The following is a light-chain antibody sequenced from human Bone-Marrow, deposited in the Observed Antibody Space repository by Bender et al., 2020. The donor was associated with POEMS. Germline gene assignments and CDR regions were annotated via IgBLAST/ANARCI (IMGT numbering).Light chain of an antibody. CDR1: SSNIGAHA. Sequence: QSVLTQPPSASGTPGQRVTISCSGGSSNIGAHAVNWYQHLPGTAPKLLIYSSHRRPSEVPDRFSGSKSGNTASLIISGLQAEDEADYYCQSYDSGLSVALFGGGTKLTVL. CDR3: QSYDSGLSVAL. J-gene: IGLJ2*01. CDR2: SSH. V-gene: IGLV1-44*01.